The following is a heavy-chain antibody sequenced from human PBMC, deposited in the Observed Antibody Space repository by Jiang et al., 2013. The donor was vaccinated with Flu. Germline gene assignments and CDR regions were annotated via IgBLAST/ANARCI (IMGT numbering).Heavy chain of an antibody. J-gene: IGHJ4*02. V-gene: IGHV3-74*01. CDR1: GFTFSSHW. D-gene: IGHD2-21*01. CDR2: IKEDGSIT. CDR3: ARGRDILVY. Sequence: VQLVESGGGLVQPGGSLRLSCAASGFTFSSHWMHWVRQVPGKGLVWVSRIKEDGSITNYADSVKGRFTISRDNAKNTVYLQLSSLRVEDTAVYYCARGRDILVYWGQGTLVTVSS.